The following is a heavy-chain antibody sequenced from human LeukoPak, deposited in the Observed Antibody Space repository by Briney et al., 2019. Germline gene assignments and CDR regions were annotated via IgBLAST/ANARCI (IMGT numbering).Heavy chain of an antibody. D-gene: IGHD3-9*01. V-gene: IGHV3-30*02. CDR3: AKDKVLRYFDWLFDLDY. Sequence: GGSLRLSCAASGLTFSSYSMNWVRQAPGKGLEWVAFIRYDGSNKYYADSVKGRFTISRDNSKNTLYLQMNSLRAEDTAEYYCAKDKVLRYFDWLFDLDYWGQGTLVTVSS. CDR2: IRYDGSNK. J-gene: IGHJ4*02. CDR1: GLTFSSYS.